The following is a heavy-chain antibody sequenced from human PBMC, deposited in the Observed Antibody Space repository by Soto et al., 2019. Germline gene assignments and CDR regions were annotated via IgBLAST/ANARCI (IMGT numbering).Heavy chain of an antibody. D-gene: IGHD3-10*01. CDR1: GGSISSGGYY. CDR2: IYYSGST. V-gene: IGHV4-30-4*01. J-gene: IGHJ4*02. CDR3: ASHKSLWFGEFLHKPPPGFDY. Sequence: PSETRSRTCAVSGGSISSGGYYGIWIRQPPWKVLEWIGYIYYSGSTYYNPSLKSRVTISVDTSKNQFSLKLSSVTAADTAVYYCASHKSLWFGEFLHKPPPGFDYWGQGTLVTVSS.